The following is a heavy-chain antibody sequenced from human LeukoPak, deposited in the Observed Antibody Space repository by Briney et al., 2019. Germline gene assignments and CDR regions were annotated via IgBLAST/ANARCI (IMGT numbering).Heavy chain of an antibody. V-gene: IGHV1-24*01. J-gene: IGHJ6*03. CDR2: FDPEDGET. Sequence: ASVKVSCKVSGYALSELFMHWVRQAPGKGLEWMGGFDPEDGETIYAQKFQGRVNMTEDTSTDTAYMELSSLILDDTAVYYCATTGNCGGDCSPYYMDVWGKGTTVTVSS. CDR1: GYALSELF. D-gene: IGHD2-21*01. CDR3: ATTGNCGGDCSPYYMDV.